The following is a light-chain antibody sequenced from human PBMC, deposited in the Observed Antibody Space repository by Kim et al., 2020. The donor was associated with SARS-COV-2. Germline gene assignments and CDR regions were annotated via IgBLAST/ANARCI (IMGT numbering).Light chain of an antibody. Sequence: SPGDSATLSCRASQAIASNSLAWYQQRPGQAPRLLIYAASDRATGIPDRFSGGGYGTEFTLTISRLEPEDFAVYYCQQYGRSPPYTFGQGTKLEI. V-gene: IGKV3-20*01. CDR1: QAIASNS. J-gene: IGKJ2*01. CDR3: QQYGRSPPYT. CDR2: AAS.